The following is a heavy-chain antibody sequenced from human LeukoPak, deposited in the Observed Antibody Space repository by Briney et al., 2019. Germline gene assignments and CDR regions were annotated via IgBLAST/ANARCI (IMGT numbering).Heavy chain of an antibody. CDR1: GASISSSSYY. V-gene: IGHV4-39*01. J-gene: IGHJ4*02. D-gene: IGHD3-3*01. Sequence: SETLFLSCTVSGASISSSSYYWGWIRQPQGKGLEWIGSIYCSGSTYYNPSLKSRVTISVDTSKNQFSLKLSSVTAADTAVYYCARHDFWSGYYPTFDYWGQGTLVTVSS. CDR3: ARHDFWSGYYPTFDY. CDR2: IYCSGST.